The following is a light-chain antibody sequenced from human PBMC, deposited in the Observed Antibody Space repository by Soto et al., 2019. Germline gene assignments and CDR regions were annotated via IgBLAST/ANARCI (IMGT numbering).Light chain of an antibody. V-gene: IGKV3-15*01. CDR3: QQSNTWHRT. J-gene: IGKJ1*01. CDR1: QSVGST. Sequence: EKVMTQSPATLSVSPGESATLSCRASQSVGSTLAWYQQKPGQPPRLLIYDASTRANGIPARFTGSGSGTELTTTISSLQSEAFAVYYGQQSNTWHRTFGQWAKWEIK. CDR2: DAS.